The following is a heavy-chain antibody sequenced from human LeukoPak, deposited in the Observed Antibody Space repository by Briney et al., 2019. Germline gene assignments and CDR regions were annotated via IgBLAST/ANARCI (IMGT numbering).Heavy chain of an antibody. CDR2: IYSGGST. CDR1: GFTVSSNY. V-gene: IGHV3-53*01. J-gene: IGHJ4*02. D-gene: IGHD6-19*01. Sequence: GGSLRLSCAASGFTVSSNYMSWVRQAPGKGLEWVSVIYSGGSTYYADSVKGRFTISRDNSKNTLYLQMNSLRAEDTAVYYCARVPSLFSSGYPPTDYWGQGTLVTVSS. CDR3: ARVPSLFSSGYPPTDY.